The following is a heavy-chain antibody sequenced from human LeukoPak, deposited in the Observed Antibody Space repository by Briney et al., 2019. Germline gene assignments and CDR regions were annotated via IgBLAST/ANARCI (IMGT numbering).Heavy chain of an antibody. J-gene: IGHJ4*02. CDR2: ISSSSSYI. V-gene: IGHV3-21*01. CDR1: GFTFSSYS. D-gene: IGHD1-26*01. CDR3: ARLPVSYSDFDY. Sequence: GGSLRLSCAASGFTFSSYSMNWVRQAPGKGLEWVSSISSSSSYIYYADSVKGRFTISRDNAKNSLYLQMNSLRAEDTAVYYCARLPVSYSDFDYWGQGTLVTVTS.